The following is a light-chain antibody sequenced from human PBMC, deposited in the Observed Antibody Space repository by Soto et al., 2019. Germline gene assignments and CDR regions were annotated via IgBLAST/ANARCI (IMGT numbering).Light chain of an antibody. CDR3: HQYGSSPPYT. CDR2: GAS. Sequence: EIVLTQSPGTLSLSGGERATLSCRASQSVSSTYLVWYQQKPGQAPRLLIYGASSRATGIPDRFSGSGSGTDFTLTISRLEPEDFAVYYCHQYGSSPPYTFGQGTKLEVK. J-gene: IGKJ2*01. V-gene: IGKV3-20*01. CDR1: QSVSSTY.